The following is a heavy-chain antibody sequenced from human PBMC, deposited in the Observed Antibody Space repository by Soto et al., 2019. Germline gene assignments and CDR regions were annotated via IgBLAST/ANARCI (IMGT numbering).Heavy chain of an antibody. D-gene: IGHD1-26*01. V-gene: IGHV1-18*01. Sequence: QVQLVQSGPEVKKPGASVKVSCKASGYIFPRYGISWVRQVPGQGLEWMGWISGYNGDTNYPQRFQGRMTMTTDTATSTAYMQLTNWRAADTALCYCARDPGGSPRWTRDGDYYFGMDAWGQGTTVIVSS. CDR3: ARDPGGSPRWTRDGDYYFGMDA. CDR1: GYIFPRYG. J-gene: IGHJ6*02. CDR2: ISGYNGDT.